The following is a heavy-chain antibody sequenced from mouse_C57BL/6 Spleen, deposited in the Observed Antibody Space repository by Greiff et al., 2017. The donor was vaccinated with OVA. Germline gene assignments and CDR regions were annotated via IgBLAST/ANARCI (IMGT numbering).Heavy chain of an antibody. Sequence: EVQLVESGPELVKPGASVKISCKASGYSFTGYYMNWVKQSPEKSLEWIGEINPSTGGTTYNQKFKAKATLTVDKSSSTAYMQLKSLTSEDSAVYYCAREGSSSSFDYWGQGTTLTVSS. CDR2: INPSTGGT. CDR3: AREGSSSSFDY. V-gene: IGHV1-42*01. CDR1: GYSFTGYY. J-gene: IGHJ2*01. D-gene: IGHD1-1*01.